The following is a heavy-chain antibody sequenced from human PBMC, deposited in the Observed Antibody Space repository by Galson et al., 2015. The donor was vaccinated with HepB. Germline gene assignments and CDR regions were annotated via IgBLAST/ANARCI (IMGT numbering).Heavy chain of an antibody. CDR1: GGSISSYY. CDR2: IYTSGST. D-gene: IGHD4-17*01. J-gene: IGHJ4*02. Sequence: SETLSLTCTVSGGSISSYYWSWIRQPAGKGLEWIGRIYTSGSTNYNPSLKSRVTMSVDTSKNQFSLKLSSVTAADTAVCYCASTRHDYGDYGAWNYFDYWGQGTLVTVSS. CDR3: ASTRHDYGDYGAWNYFDY. V-gene: IGHV4-4*07.